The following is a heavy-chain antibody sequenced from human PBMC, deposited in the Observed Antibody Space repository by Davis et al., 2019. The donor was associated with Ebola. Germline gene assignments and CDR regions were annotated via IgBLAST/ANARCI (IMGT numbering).Heavy chain of an antibody. J-gene: IGHJ6*02. CDR3: ARRGTNYYYYGMDV. D-gene: IGHD1-1*01. V-gene: IGHV4-34*01. CDR2: INHSGST. CDR1: GGSFSGYY. Sequence: SETLSLTCAVYGGSFSGYYWSWIRQPPEKGLEWIGEINHSGSTNYNPSLKSRVTISVDTSKNQFSLKLSSVTAADTAVYYCARRGTNYYYYGMDVWGQGTTVTVSS.